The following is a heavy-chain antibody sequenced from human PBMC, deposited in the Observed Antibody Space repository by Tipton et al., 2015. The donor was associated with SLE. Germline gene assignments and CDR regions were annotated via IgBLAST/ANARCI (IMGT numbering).Heavy chain of an antibody. J-gene: IGHJ4*02. CDR2: IKEDGSEK. Sequence: SLRLSCAASGFTFSRYWMNWVRQAPGKGLEWVAIIKEDGSEKHYVDSVRGRFTISRDNAKNSLYLQMNSLRAEDTAVYYCARSSWGPDYWGQGPLVRVST. CDR3: ARSSWGPDY. D-gene: IGHD3-16*01. V-gene: IGHV3-7*01. CDR1: GFTFSRYW.